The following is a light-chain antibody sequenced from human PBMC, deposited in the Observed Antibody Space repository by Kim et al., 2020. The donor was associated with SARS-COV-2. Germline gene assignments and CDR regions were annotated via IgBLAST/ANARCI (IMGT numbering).Light chain of an antibody. CDR3: EAWDDSLKGVV. CDR1: SSNIVSNS. Sequence: GQRVTISCSGSSSNIVSNSVNWYPQFPGMAPKLLIYSNNQRPSGVPDRFSGSKSGTSASLAISGLQSEDEADFYCEAWDDSLKGVVFGGGTQLTVL. J-gene: IGLJ7*01. V-gene: IGLV1-44*01. CDR2: SNN.